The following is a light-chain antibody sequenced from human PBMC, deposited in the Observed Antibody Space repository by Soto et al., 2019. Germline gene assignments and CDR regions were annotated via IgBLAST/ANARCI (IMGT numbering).Light chain of an antibody. V-gene: IGLV3-21*02. CDR2: DDR. CDR1: KIRTKS. Sequence: SYVLTQPPSVSVAPGQTARLTCGGIKIRTKSVHWNQLKPGQAPVLVLYDDRDRPSGIPERFSGSNSGDTATLTISRVEAGDEADYYCQVWDSGAHQVVFGGGTKLTVL. J-gene: IGLJ2*01. CDR3: QVWDSGAHQVV.